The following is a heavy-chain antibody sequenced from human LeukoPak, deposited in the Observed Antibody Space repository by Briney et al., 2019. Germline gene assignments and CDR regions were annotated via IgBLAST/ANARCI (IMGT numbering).Heavy chain of an antibody. CDR3: ARVAQSGYYNVCFQH. D-gene: IGHD3-3*01. CDR1: GGTFSSYA. Sequence: ASVKVSCKASGGTFSSYAISWVRQAPGQGLEWMGIINPSGGSTSYAQKFQGRVTMTRDTSTSTVYMELSSLRSEDTAVYYCARVAQSGYYNVCFQHWGQGTLVTVSS. J-gene: IGHJ1*01. CDR2: INPSGGST. V-gene: IGHV1-46*01.